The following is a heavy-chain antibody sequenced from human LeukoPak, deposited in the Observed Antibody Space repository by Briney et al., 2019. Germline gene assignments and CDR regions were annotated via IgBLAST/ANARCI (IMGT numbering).Heavy chain of an antibody. CDR3: ARDHSSGWYPPGTFDY. D-gene: IGHD6-19*01. V-gene: IGHV1-2*02. J-gene: IGHJ4*02. CDR1: GDTFTGYY. CDR2: INPNSGGT. Sequence: ASVKVSCKASGDTFTGYYMHWVRQAPGQGLEWMGWINPNSGGTNYAQKFQGRVTMTRDTSISTAYMELSRLRSDDTAVYYWARDHSSGWYPPGTFDYWGQGTLVTVSS.